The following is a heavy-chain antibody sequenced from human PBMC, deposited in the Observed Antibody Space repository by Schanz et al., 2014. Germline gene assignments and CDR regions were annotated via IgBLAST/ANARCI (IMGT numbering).Heavy chain of an antibody. Sequence: QLQLQESGPGLVKPSETLSLTCTVSGGSISSSSYYWSWTRQSPEKGLEWIGEISHSGRTTYNPSLKSRATISVDTSKNQFFLKLSSVAAADTAVYYCARHLAESAAAAFDSWGQGTLVAVSS. J-gene: IGHJ4*02. CDR2: ISHSGRT. D-gene: IGHD2-2*01. CDR1: GGSISSSSYY. CDR3: ARHLAESAAAAFDS. V-gene: IGHV4-39*01.